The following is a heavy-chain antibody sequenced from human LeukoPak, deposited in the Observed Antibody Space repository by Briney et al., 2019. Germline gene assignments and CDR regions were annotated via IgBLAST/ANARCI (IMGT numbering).Heavy chain of an antibody. Sequence: GGSLRLSCAASGFTVSSNYMSWVRQAPGTGLEWVSVIYSGGSRYYADSVKGRFSLSRDNSRNALYLQMNSLRADDTAVYYCARSAPLGTHQYYFDYWGQGTLVTVSS. V-gene: IGHV3-53*01. D-gene: IGHD3-16*01. CDR3: ARSAPLGTHQYYFDY. CDR2: IYSGGSR. J-gene: IGHJ4*02. CDR1: GFTVSSNY.